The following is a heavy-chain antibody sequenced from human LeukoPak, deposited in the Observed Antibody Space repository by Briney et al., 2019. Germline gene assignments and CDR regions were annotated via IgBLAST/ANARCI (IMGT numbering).Heavy chain of an antibody. V-gene: IGHV4-59*01. CDR1: GGSISSYY. D-gene: IGHD4-17*01. Sequence: SETLSLTCTVSGGSISSYYWSWLRQPPGKGLEWIGYIYYSGSTNYNPSLKSRVTISVDTSKNQFSLKLSSVTAADTAVYYCARSDYGDYVPLDYWGQGTLVTVSS. CDR3: ARSDYGDYVPLDY. CDR2: IYYSGST. J-gene: IGHJ4*02.